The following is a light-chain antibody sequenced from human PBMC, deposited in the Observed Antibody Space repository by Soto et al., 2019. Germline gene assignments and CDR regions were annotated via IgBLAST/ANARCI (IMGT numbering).Light chain of an antibody. CDR3: SSYAGSNAVV. V-gene: IGLV2-8*01. Sequence: QSALTQPPSASGSPGQSVTISCTGTSSDVGGYNYVSWYQQHPGKAPKVMIYDVSKRPSGVPDRFSGSKSGNTASLTVSGLQVEDEADYYCSSYAGSNAVVFGGGTMVTVL. J-gene: IGLJ2*01. CDR1: SSDVGGYNY. CDR2: DVS.